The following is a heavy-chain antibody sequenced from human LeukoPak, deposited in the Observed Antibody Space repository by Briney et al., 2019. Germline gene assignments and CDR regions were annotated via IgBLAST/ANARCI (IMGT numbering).Heavy chain of an antibody. V-gene: IGHV1-24*01. Sequence: ASVKVSCKASGYTFTSYYMHWVRQAPGQGLEWMGGFDPEDGETIYAQKFQGRVTMTEDTSTDTAYMELSSLRSEDTAVYYCATVDRVQGTTWDYWGQGTLVTVSS. D-gene: IGHD1-7*01. CDR2: FDPEDGET. J-gene: IGHJ4*02. CDR3: ATVDRVQGTTWDY. CDR1: GYTFTSYY.